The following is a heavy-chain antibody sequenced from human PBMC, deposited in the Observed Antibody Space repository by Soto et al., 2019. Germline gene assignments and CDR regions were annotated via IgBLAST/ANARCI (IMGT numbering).Heavy chain of an antibody. CDR2: INHSGST. CDR1: GGSFSGYY. V-gene: IGHV4-34*01. D-gene: IGHD2-8*02. Sequence: SETLSLTCAVYGGSFSGYYWSWIRQPPWKGLEWIGEINHSGSTNYNPSLKSRVTISVDTSKNQFSLKLSSVTAADTAVYYCARGQSSLLLDCWGQGVLVTVSS. CDR3: ARGQSSLLLDC. J-gene: IGHJ4*02.